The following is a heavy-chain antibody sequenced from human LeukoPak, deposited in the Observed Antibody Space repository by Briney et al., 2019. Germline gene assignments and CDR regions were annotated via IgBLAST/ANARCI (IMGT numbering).Heavy chain of an antibody. CDR3: ARVTGGYCSSTSCYYFWFDP. V-gene: IGHV1-18*01. CDR2: ISAYNGNT. J-gene: IGHJ5*02. D-gene: IGHD2-2*01. Sequence: ASVKVSCTASGYTFTSYGISWVRQAPGQGLEWMGWISAYNGNTNYAQKLQGRVTMTTDTSTSTAYMELRSLRSDDTAVYYCARVTGGYCSSTSCYYFWFDPWGQGTLVTVSS. CDR1: GYTFTSYG.